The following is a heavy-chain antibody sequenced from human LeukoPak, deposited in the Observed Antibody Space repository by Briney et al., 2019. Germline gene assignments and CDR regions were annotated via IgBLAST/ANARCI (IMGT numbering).Heavy chain of an antibody. V-gene: IGHV1-18*01. D-gene: IGHD2-15*01. CDR1: GYSFTSYG. J-gene: IGHJ4*02. CDR3: ARVPSGGPFDY. CDR2: ISAYNGNT. Sequence: ASVKVSCKASGYSFTSYGISWVRQAPGQGLEWMGWISAYNGNTNYAQRLQGRVTMTTDTPTSTAYMEVRSLTSDDTAVYYCARVPSGGPFDYWGQGTLVTVSS.